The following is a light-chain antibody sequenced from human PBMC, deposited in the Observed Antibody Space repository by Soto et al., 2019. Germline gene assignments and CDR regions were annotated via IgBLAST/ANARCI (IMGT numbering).Light chain of an antibody. Sequence: EIVLTQSPGTLSLAPGERATLFCRASQSVSSIVWYQQKRGQAPRLLIYGASSRATGIPDRFSGSGSGTDFTLTISRLETEDFAEYYCQQYGASPPGYTFGQGTKLEIK. CDR1: QSVSS. V-gene: IGKV3-20*01. CDR2: GAS. CDR3: QQYGASPPGYT. J-gene: IGKJ2*01.